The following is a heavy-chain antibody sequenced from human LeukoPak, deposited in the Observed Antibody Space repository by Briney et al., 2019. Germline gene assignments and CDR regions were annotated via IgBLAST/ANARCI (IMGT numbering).Heavy chain of an antibody. J-gene: IGHJ4*02. V-gene: IGHV3-9*01. CDR3: AREGEAFDY. D-gene: IGHD3-16*01. CDR2: ISWNSGSI. Sequence: PGGSLRLSCAASGFTLDDYAMHWVRQAPGKGLEWVSGISWNSGSIDYADSVKGRFTISRDNAKNSLFLQMNSLRAEDTAAYYCAREGEAFDYWGQGTLVTVSS. CDR1: GFTLDDYA.